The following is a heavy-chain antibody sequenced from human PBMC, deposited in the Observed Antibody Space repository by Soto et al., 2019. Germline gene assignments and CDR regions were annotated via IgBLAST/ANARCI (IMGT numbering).Heavy chain of an antibody. D-gene: IGHD4-17*01. CDR1: RGSFSGYF. V-gene: IGHV4-34*01. CDR3: AAGAYGDYFYFDN. Sequence: QVHLQQWGAGLLKPSETLSLTCAVYRGSFSGYFWSWIRQPPGKGPEWIGEINHSGSTNYNPSLKSRVTTSTDMXKNQVSLKLSSVTAADTAVYYCAAGAYGDYFYFDNWGQGTLVTVSS. J-gene: IGHJ4*02. CDR2: INHSGST.